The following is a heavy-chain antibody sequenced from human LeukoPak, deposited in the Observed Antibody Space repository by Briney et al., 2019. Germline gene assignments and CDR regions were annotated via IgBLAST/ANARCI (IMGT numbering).Heavy chain of an antibody. V-gene: IGHV3-33*01. J-gene: IGHJ4*02. CDR2: IWYDGSNK. Sequence: GGSLRLSCAASGFTFSYYGMHWVRQAPGKGLEWVAVIWYDGSNKYYADSVKGRFTISRDNSKDTLYLQMNSLRAEDTAVYYCARVHFSSSPYFDYWGQGTLVTVSS. CDR3: ARVHFSSSPYFDY. D-gene: IGHD6-6*01. CDR1: GFTFSYYG.